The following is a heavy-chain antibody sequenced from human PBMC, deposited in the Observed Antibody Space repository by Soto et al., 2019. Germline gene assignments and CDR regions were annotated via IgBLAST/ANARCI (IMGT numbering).Heavy chain of an antibody. V-gene: IGHV4-39*01. CDR1: GGSISSSSYY. J-gene: IGHJ4*02. CDR2: IYYSGST. Sequence: SETLSLTCTVSGGSISSSSYYWGWIRQPPGKGLEWIGSIYYSGSTYYNPSLKSRVTISVDTSKNQFSLKLSSVTAADTAVYYCASRGELSTPIDYWGQGTLVTVSS. CDR3: ASRGELSTPIDY. D-gene: IGHD3-16*02.